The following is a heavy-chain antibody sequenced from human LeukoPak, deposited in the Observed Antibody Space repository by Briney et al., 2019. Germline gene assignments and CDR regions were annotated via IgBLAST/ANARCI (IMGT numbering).Heavy chain of an antibody. CDR1: GGSISSGGYY. CDR3: ARARDSSGYFFDY. V-gene: IGHV4-31*03. Sequence: PSQTLSLTCTVSGGSISSGGYYWSWIRQHPGKGLEWIGYIYYSGSTYYNPSLKSRVTISVDTSKNQFSLKLSSVTAADTAVYYCARARDSSGYFFDYWGQGTLVTVSS. CDR2: IYYSGST. D-gene: IGHD3-22*01. J-gene: IGHJ4*02.